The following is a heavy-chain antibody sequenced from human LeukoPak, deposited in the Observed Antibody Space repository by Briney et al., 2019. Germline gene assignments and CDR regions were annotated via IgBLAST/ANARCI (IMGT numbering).Heavy chain of an antibody. CDR2: IYYSGST. D-gene: IGHD3-10*01. V-gene: IGHV4-59*06. Sequence: SETLSLTCTVSGGSISSYYWSWIRQPPGKGLEWIGYIYYSGSTYYNPSLKSRVTISVDTSKNQFSLKLSSVTAADTAVYYCARVVRGVINYFDYWGQGTLVTVSS. CDR3: ARVVRGVINYFDY. J-gene: IGHJ4*02. CDR1: GGSISSYY.